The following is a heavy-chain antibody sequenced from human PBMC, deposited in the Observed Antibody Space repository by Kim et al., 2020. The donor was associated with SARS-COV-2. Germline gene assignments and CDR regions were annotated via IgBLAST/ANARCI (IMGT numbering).Heavy chain of an antibody. CDR3: ARDLDYYGMDV. J-gene: IGHJ6*02. V-gene: IGHV3-66*01. Sequence: YAKSWKGSVNTPRENSKDRLYLHMNSLRAEDTAVYYCARDLDYYGMDVWGQGTTVTVSS.